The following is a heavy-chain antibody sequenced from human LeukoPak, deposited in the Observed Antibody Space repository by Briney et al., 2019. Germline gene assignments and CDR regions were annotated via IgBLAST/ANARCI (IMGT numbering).Heavy chain of an antibody. D-gene: IGHD6-19*01. CDR2: IYTSGRT. CDR1: GGSISSYY. Sequence: SETLSLTCTISGGSISSYYWSWIRQPAGKGLERIGRIYTSGRTNYNPSLKSRVTISVDTSKNQFSLKLSSVTAADTAVYYCARVGNSSGWHYYYYYMDVWGKGTTVTVSS. V-gene: IGHV4-4*07. CDR3: ARVGNSSGWHYYYYYMDV. J-gene: IGHJ6*03.